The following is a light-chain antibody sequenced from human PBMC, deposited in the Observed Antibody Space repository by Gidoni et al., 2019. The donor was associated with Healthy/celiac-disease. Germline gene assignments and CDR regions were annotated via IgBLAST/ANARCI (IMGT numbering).Light chain of an antibody. J-gene: IGKJ1*01. CDR3: QQSYSTPPT. Sequence: DIQTTQSPSSLSASVGDRVTITCRASQSISSYLNWYQQKPGKAPKLLIYAASILQSGVPSRFSGSGSGTDFTLTISSLQPEDFATYYCQQSYSTPPTFGQGTKVEIK. V-gene: IGKV1-39*01. CDR2: AAS. CDR1: QSISSY.